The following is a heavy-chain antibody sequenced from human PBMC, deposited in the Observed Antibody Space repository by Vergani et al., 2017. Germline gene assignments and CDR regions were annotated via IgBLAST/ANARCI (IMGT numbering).Heavy chain of an antibody. J-gene: IGHJ6*02. CDR3: ARDPDIVVVPAAPYYYYYYGMDV. Sequence: QVQLVQSGAEVKKPGASVKVSCKASGYTFTSYGISWVRQAPGQGLEWMGWISAYNGNTNYAQKLQGRVTMTTDTSTSTAYMELRSLRSDDTAVYYRARDPDIVVVPAAPYYYYYYGMDVWGQGTTVTVSS. CDR1: GYTFTSYG. D-gene: IGHD2-2*01. CDR2: ISAYNGNT. V-gene: IGHV1-18*04.